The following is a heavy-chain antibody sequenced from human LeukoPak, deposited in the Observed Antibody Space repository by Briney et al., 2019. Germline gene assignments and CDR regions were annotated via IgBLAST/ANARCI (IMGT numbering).Heavy chain of an antibody. Sequence: ASVKVSCKASGYTFTGYYMHWVRQAPGQGLEWMGWINPNSGGTNYAQKFQGRVTMTRDTSISTAYMELSRLRSDDTAVYYCARGGVCSSTSCHNFDYWGQGTLVTVSS. V-gene: IGHV1-2*02. CDR1: GYTFTGYY. CDR3: ARGGVCSSTSCHNFDY. J-gene: IGHJ4*02. CDR2: INPNSGGT. D-gene: IGHD2-2*01.